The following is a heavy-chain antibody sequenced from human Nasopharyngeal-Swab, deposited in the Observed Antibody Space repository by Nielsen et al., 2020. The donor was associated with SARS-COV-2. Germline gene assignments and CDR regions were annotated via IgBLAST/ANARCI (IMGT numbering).Heavy chain of an antibody. Sequence: RQAPGKGLEWIGYIYYSGSTNCNPSLKSRVTISVDTSKNQFSLKLSSVTAADTAVYYCARVLGSIVVVPAAMPVYAFDIWGQGTMVTVSS. J-gene: IGHJ3*02. CDR2: IYYSGST. CDR3: ARVLGSIVVVPAAMPVYAFDI. V-gene: IGHV4-59*01. D-gene: IGHD2-2*01.